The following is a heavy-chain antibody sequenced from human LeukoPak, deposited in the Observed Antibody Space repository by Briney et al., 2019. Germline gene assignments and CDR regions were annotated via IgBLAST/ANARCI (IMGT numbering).Heavy chain of an antibody. CDR3: ARPKNTEQQLVNWFDP. CDR1: GFTFNNYG. Sequence: PGGSLRLSCAASGFTFNNYGMSWVRQAPGKGLEWVSGISGSGVRTDYADSVKGRVTISRDNSKNTPYLQMNSLRAEDTAVYYCARPKNTEQQLVNWFDPWGQGTLVTVSS. V-gene: IGHV3-23*01. J-gene: IGHJ5*02. CDR2: ISGSGVRT. D-gene: IGHD6-13*01.